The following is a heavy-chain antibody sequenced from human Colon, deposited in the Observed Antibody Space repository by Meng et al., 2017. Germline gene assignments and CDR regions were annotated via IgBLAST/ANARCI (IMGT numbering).Heavy chain of an antibody. V-gene: IGHV4-31*03. CDR2: IYYSGGT. CDR3: ARTNYGDYNWFDP. Sequence: GQLRESGPGLVTPSQPLSLTCPVFVGSISSGGFYWSWIRQHPGKGLEWIGYIYYSGGTYYNPSLRSRVAISIDTSKNQFSLKLTSVTAADTAVYFCARTNYGDYNWFDPWGQGTLVTVSS. CDR1: VGSISSGGFY. J-gene: IGHJ5*02. D-gene: IGHD4-17*01.